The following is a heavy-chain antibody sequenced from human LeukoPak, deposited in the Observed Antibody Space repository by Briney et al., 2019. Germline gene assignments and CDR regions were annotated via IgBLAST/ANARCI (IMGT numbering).Heavy chain of an antibody. CDR2: IKSKTDGSTT. V-gene: IGHV3-15*01. D-gene: IGHD3-10*01. Sequence: GGSLRLSCAASGFTFSSYAMSWVRQAPGKGLEWVARIKSKTDGSTTDYAALVKGTFTISRDDSKITLYLQMNSLKTEDTAVYYCTTEPLLLWFGEPNDYWGQGTLVTVSS. J-gene: IGHJ4*02. CDR1: GFTFSSYA. CDR3: TTEPLLLWFGEPNDY.